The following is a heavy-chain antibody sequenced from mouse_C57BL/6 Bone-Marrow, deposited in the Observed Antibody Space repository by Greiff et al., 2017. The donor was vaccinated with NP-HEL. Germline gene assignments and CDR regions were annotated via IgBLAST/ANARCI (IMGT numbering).Heavy chain of an antibody. Sequence: VKLVESGAELARPGASVKLSCKASGYTFTSYGISWVKQRTGQGLEWIGEIYPRSGNTYYNEKFKGKATLTADKSSSTAYMELRSLTSEDSAVYFCARGDGRVRYFDVWGTGTTVTVSS. J-gene: IGHJ1*03. CDR2: IYPRSGNT. CDR1: GYTFTSYG. V-gene: IGHV1-81*01. CDR3: ARGDGRVRYFDV. D-gene: IGHD2-3*01.